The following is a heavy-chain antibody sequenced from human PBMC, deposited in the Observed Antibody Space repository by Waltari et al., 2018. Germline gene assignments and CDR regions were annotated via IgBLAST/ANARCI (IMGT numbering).Heavy chain of an antibody. CDR1: GFSFDDYS. CDR2: ITGISRTI. Sequence: EIQLVQSGGGLVQPGGSLRLSCAASGFSFDDYSWNWGRQAPGKGWEWSAYITGISRTIYYADSVRGRFTGSRDNAKNSRYLQMNSLRAEDTAVYFCARPVRISGNYGLDVWGHGTTVIVSS. J-gene: IGHJ6*02. CDR3: ARPVRISGNYGLDV. V-gene: IGHV3-48*01. D-gene: IGHD3-3*01.